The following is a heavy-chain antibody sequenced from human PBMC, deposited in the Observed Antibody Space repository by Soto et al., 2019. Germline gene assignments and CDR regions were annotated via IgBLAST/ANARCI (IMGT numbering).Heavy chain of an antibody. Sequence: PSEALSLTCAVSGYSSSSGYYWVWIRQPPGKGLEWIGSIYHSGSTYYNPSLKSRVTISVDTSKNQFSLKLSSVTAADTAVYYCARVGFYYDVWSGLDYYYGMDVWGQGTTVTVS. CDR3: ARVGFYYDVWSGLDYYYGMDV. J-gene: IGHJ6*02. CDR2: IYHSGST. CDR1: GYSSSSGYY. D-gene: IGHD3-3*01. V-gene: IGHV4-38-2*01.